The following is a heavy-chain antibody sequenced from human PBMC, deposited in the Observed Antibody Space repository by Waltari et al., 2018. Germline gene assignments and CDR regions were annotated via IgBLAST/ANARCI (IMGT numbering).Heavy chain of an antibody. V-gene: IGHV1-18*04. J-gene: IGHJ2*01. D-gene: IGHD3-16*01. CDR1: GYSFINHG. Sequence: QLVQSGNEVKVPGASVKVSCEASGYSFINHGISWVRQVPGQGLEWMGWIRVYSGNTDSSQKFQGRLTLTADTSTSTAYLELRSLRSDDTAVYFCARGLYDYSRYYLDIWGRGTLVTVSS. CDR2: IRVYSGNT. CDR3: ARGLYDYSRYYLDI.